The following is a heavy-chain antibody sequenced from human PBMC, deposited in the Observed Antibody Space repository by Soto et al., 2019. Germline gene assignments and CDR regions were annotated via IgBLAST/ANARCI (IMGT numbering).Heavy chain of an antibody. Sequence: VLGRSIRTTSYYWGWRRQPKGKGLEWNRSSYDSGSTYYNPSLKSRVTISIDTSKNQSSLKLSSVTAADTAVYYCARLMAREWLAYYYNGMDVWGQGTTVTVTS. V-gene: IGHV4-39*01. CDR2: SYDSGST. D-gene: IGHD6-19*01. J-gene: IGHJ6*02. CDR1: GRSIRTTSYY. CDR3: ARLMAREWLAYYYNGMDV.